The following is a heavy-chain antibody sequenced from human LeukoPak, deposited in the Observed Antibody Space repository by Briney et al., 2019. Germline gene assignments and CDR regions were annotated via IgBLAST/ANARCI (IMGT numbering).Heavy chain of an antibody. D-gene: IGHD1-26*01. CDR2: IYAIGST. J-gene: IGHJ4*02. Sequence: SETLSLTCTVSGGSISSYYWSWIRQPPGKGLEWIGYIYAIGSTNYNPSLKSRVTTSVDTSKNQFSLKLSSVTAADTAVYYCASGRPLGFDYWGQGTLVTVSS. CDR1: GGSISSYY. V-gene: IGHV4-59*01. CDR3: ASGRPLGFDY.